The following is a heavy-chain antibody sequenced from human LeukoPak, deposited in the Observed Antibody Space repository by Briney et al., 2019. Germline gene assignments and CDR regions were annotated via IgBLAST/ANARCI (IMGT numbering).Heavy chain of an antibody. CDR2: IRYDGSNK. V-gene: IGHV3-30*02. Sequence: GGSSRLFCAASGFTFSSYGMHWVRQAPGKGLEWVAFIRYDGSNKYYADSVKGRFTISRDNSKNTLYLQMNSLRAEDTAVYYCAKDAKWELGPDAFDIWGQGTMVTVSS. CDR3: AKDAKWELGPDAFDI. CDR1: GFTFSSYG. J-gene: IGHJ3*02. D-gene: IGHD1-26*01.